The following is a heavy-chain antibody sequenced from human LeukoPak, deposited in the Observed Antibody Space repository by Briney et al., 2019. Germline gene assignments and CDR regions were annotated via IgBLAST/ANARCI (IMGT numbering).Heavy chain of an antibody. CDR2: IKQDGSEK. CDR3: ARVEYYDSSGYTY. CDR1: GFTFSSYW. J-gene: IGHJ4*02. Sequence: GGSLRLSCAASGFTFSSYWMSWVRQAPGKGLEWVANIKQDGSEKYYVDSVRGRFTISRDNAKNSLYLQMNSLRAEDTAVYYCARVEYYDSSGYTYWGQGTLVTVSS. V-gene: IGHV3-7*01. D-gene: IGHD3-22*01.